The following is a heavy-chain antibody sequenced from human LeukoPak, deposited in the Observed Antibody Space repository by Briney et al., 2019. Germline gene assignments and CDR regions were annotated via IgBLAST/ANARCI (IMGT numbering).Heavy chain of an antibody. CDR1: GGSISSDY. CDR2: IYYSGST. CDR3: ARRFEF. Sequence: SETLSLTYTVSGGSISSDYWSWIRQPPGKGLEWIGFIYYSGSTNYNPSLKSRVTISVDTSKNQFSLELSSVTAADTAVYYCARRFEFWGRGTLVTVSS. V-gene: IGHV4-59*08. J-gene: IGHJ2*01.